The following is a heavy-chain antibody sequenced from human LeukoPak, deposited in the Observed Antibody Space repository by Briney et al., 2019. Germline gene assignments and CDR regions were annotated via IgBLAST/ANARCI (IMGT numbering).Heavy chain of an antibody. V-gene: IGHV3-53*01. CDR3: ARGIRDCSRTSCYQPFDY. CDR1: GLIVSNNY. J-gene: IGHJ4*02. D-gene: IGHD2-2*01. CDR2: VYSGGHT. Sequence: GGSLRLSCAASGLIVSNNYMSWVRQAPGKGLEWVSIVYSGGHTYYADSVKGRFTISRDKSKNTLYLQMSSLRAEDTAVYYCARGIRDCSRTSCYQPFDYWGQGALVTVSS.